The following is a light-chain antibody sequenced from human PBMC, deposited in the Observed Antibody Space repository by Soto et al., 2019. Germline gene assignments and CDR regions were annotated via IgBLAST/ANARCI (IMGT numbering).Light chain of an antibody. CDR1: GSDVGNYNY. Sequence: QSVLTQPASVSGSPGQSITISCTGAGSDVGNYNYVSWYQQHPGKAPKLIIYDVSNRPSGVSNRFSGSKSGNTASLTISGLQAEDEADYYCSSYTSSTTLYVFGTGTKVTVL. J-gene: IGLJ1*01. CDR3: SSYTSSTTLYV. V-gene: IGLV2-14*03. CDR2: DVS.